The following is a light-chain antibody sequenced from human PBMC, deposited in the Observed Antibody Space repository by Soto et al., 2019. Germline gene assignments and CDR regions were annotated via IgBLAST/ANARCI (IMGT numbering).Light chain of an antibody. J-gene: IGKJ2*01. CDR3: HQYNNRPPYT. CDR1: QSVGPN. Sequence: EIVLTQSPGTLSVSLGERATLSCRASQSVGPNLAWHQQRPGQAPRLLTYGASNRAPGVPARFSGRGSGTEFTLTLTSLQSEDFAVYYCHQYNNRPPYTFGQGTHLEIK. V-gene: IGKV3-15*01. CDR2: GAS.